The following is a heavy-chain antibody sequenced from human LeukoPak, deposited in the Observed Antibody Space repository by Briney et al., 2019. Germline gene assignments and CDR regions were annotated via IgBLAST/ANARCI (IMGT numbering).Heavy chain of an antibody. CDR1: GGSFSGYY. CDR2: INHSGST. D-gene: IGHD6-6*01. V-gene: IGHV4-34*01. Sequence: KTSETLSLTCAVYGGSFSGYYWSWIRQPPGKGLEWIGEINHSGSTNYNPPLKSRVTISVDTSKNQFSLKLSSVTAADTAVYYCARGRYSSSAFDYWGQGTLVTVSS. CDR3: ARGRYSSSAFDY. J-gene: IGHJ4*02.